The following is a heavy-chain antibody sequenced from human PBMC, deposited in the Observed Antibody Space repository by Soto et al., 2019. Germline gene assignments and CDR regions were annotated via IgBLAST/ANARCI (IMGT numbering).Heavy chain of an antibody. V-gene: IGHV3-23*01. CDR2: TSGSGGRT. CDR1: GFTFSTYA. CDR3: AKDASSGITSFDL. D-gene: IGHD3-3*01. J-gene: IGHJ2*01. Sequence: GGSLRLSCAASGFTFSTYAMSWVRPAPGKGLEWVSTTSGSGGRTYYADSVKGRFTISRDNSKNTLYLQMNSLRAEDTALYCCAKDASSGITSFDLWGRGTMVNVSS.